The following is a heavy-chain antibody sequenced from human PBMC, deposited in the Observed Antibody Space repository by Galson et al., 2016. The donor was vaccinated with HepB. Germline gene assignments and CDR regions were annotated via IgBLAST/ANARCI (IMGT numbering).Heavy chain of an antibody. CDR2: INSDGSST. J-gene: IGHJ4*02. V-gene: IGHV3-74*01. D-gene: IGHD3-10*01. CDR3: AKQLWNGDS. CDR1: EFSISSYW. Sequence: SLRLSCAASEFSISSYWMHWVRQAPGKGLVWVSRINSDGSSTSYADSVMGRFTISRDNSRDTLYLQMNSLRAEDTALYYCAKQLWNGDSWGQGALVTVSS.